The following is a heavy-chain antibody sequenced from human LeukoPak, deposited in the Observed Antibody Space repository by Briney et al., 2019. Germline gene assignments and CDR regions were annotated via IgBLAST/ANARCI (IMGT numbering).Heavy chain of an antibody. D-gene: IGHD3-9*01. J-gene: IGHJ6*02. CDR3: KQKTAYEILTGDNYGMDV. Sequence: GGYLRLSCAASGCTFRNPWMSWVRQDPGKGLEWGGRITSKTDGGTTDYAAPVKGRFAISRDDSKSTLYLQMNSLGTEDTAVFFFKQKTAYEILTGDNYGMDVWGQGTTVTVSS. V-gene: IGHV3-15*01. CDR1: GCTFRNPW. CDR2: ITSKTDGGTT.